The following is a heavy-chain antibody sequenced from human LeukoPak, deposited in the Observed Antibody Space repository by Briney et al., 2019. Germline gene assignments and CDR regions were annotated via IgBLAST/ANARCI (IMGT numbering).Heavy chain of an antibody. CDR3: ARGLSERSGRYGQGPDAFDI. Sequence: ASVEASCKASGYSFTSYDLNWGRRAPGQRPEWRVWMNPNSGNTGYAQKFQGRDAMTRNTSISTAYMELSSLRSEDTAIYYCARGLSERSGRYGQGPDAFDIWGQGTMVIVSS. J-gene: IGHJ3*02. V-gene: IGHV1-8*01. CDR2: MNPNSGNT. CDR1: GYSFTSYD. D-gene: IGHD6-19*01.